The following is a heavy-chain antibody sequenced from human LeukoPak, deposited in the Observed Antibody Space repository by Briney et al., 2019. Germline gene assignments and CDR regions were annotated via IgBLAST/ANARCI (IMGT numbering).Heavy chain of an antibody. CDR2: INPSGGST. CDR1: GYTFTSYY. J-gene: IGHJ4*02. D-gene: IGHD5-18*01. Sequence: ASVKVSCKASGYTFTSYYMHWVRQAPGQGLEWMGIINPSGGSTSYAQKFQGRVTMTRDTSTSTVYMELSSLRSEDTAVYYCAREKEAMVIRFGFDYWGQGTLVTVSS. CDR3: AREKEAMVIRFGFDY. V-gene: IGHV1-46*01.